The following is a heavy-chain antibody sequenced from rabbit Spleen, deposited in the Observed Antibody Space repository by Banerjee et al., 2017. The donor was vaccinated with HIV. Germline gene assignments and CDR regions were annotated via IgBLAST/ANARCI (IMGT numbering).Heavy chain of an antibody. CDR1: GIDFSSYYY. CDR2: VYTGSSSIT. J-gene: IGHJ4*01. V-gene: IGHV1S43*01. CDR3: VRDPVSDWYPFDL. Sequence: QQQVEESGGGLVKPGGTLILTCKASGIDFSSYYYMCWVRQAPGKGLEWIACVYTGSSSITYYASWVNGRFTISRSTSLNTVDLKMTSLTDADTATYFCVRDPVSDWYPFDLWGQVTLVTVS. D-gene: IGHD2-1*01.